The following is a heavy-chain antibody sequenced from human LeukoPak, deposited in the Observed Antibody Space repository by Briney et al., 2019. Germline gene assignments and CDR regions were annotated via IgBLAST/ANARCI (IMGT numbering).Heavy chain of an antibody. D-gene: IGHD3-22*01. CDR1: GFTFSSHS. J-gene: IGHJ4*02. Sequence: GGSLRLSCAASGFTFSSHSMNWVRQAPGKGLEWVSSISSSGTYIYYADSVKGRFTISRDNAKNSLYLQMNSLRAEDTAVYYCAREPTYYYDSSGYYYVDYWGQGTLVTVSS. CDR2: ISSSGTYI. V-gene: IGHV3-21*01. CDR3: AREPTYYYDSSGYYYVDY.